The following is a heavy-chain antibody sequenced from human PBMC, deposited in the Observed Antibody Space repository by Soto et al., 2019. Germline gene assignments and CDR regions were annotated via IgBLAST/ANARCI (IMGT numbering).Heavy chain of an antibody. CDR1: GGSISSSNW. CDR2: IYHSGST. J-gene: IGHJ4*02. V-gene: IGHV4-4*02. CDR3: ARDSLSSGATRNFDY. Sequence: TSETLSLTCAVSGGSISSSNWWSWVRQPPWKGLEWIGEIYHSGSTNYNPSLKSRVTISVDKSKNQFSLKLSSVTAADTAVYYCARDSLSSGATRNFDYGGQGTLVT. D-gene: IGHD6-19*01.